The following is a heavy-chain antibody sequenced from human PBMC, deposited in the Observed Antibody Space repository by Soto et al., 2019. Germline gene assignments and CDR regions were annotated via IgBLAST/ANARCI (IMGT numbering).Heavy chain of an antibody. CDR2: IIPIFGTA. CDR3: ARTVLTYYYDSSGYGALDY. J-gene: IGHJ4*02. V-gene: IGHV1-69*01. Sequence: QVQLVQSGAEVKKPGSSVKVSCKASGGTFSSYAISWVRQAPGQGLEWMGGIIPIFGTANYAQKFQGRVTITADESTSTAYMELSSLRSEDTAVYYCARTVLTYYYDSSGYGALDYWRQGTLVTVSS. D-gene: IGHD3-22*01. CDR1: GGTFSSYA.